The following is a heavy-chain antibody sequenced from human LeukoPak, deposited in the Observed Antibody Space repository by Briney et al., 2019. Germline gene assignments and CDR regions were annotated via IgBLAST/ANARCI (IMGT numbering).Heavy chain of an antibody. D-gene: IGHD3-3*01. J-gene: IGHJ4*02. CDR2: IYYSGST. CDR1: GGSISSYY. V-gene: IGHV4-59*01. CDR3: ARGDDFWSGYPL. Sequence: SETLSLTCAGSGGSISSYYWSWIRQPPGKGLEWIGYIYYSGSTNYNPSLKSRVTISVDTSKNQFSLKLSSVTAADTAVYYCARGDDFWSGYPLWGQGTLVTV.